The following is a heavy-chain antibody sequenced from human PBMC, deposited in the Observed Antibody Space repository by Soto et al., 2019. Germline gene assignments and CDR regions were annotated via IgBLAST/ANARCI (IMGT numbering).Heavy chain of an antibody. J-gene: IGHJ4*02. CDR3: ARDWGSSMVASLFDY. D-gene: IGHD5-12*01. CDR1: GFTFSSYG. V-gene: IGHV3-33*01. Sequence: GGSLRLSCAASGFTFSSYGMHWVRQAPGKGLEWVAVIWYDGSNKYYADSVKGRFTITRDNSKNTLYLQMDSLRAEDTAVYYCARDWGSSMVASLFDYWGQGTLVTVSS. CDR2: IWYDGSNK.